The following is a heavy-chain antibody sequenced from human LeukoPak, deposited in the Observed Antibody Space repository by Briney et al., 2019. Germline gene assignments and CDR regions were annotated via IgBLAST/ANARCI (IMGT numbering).Heavy chain of an antibody. CDR3: ARADLNYAFLGGYYVTRSPFYFDY. J-gene: IGHJ4*02. CDR2: IYYSGST. V-gene: IGHV4-31*03. CDR1: GGAIYSGGYY. D-gene: IGHD3-3*01. Sequence: SETLSLTCTVCGGAIYSGGYYWSWIRQHPGKGLEWIGYIYYSGSTYYNPSLKSRVTISVDTSKNQFSLKLSSVSAADTAGYDRARADLNYAFLGGYYVTRSPFYFDYWGQGTLVTVSS.